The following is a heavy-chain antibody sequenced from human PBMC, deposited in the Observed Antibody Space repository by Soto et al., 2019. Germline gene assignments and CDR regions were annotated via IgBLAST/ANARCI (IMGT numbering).Heavy chain of an antibody. CDR3: ASSSITGTTSNWYDP. CDR2: IIPIFGTA. V-gene: IGHV1-69*13. Sequence: ASVKVSCKASGGTFSSYAISWVRQAPGQGLEWMGGIIPIFGTANYAQKFQGRVTITADESTSTAYMELSSLRSEDTAVYYCASSSITGTTSNWYDPWGQGTLVTVSS. CDR1: GGTFSSYA. D-gene: IGHD1-7*01. J-gene: IGHJ5*02.